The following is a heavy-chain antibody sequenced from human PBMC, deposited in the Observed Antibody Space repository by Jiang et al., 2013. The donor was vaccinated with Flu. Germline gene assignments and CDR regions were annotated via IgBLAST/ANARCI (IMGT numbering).Heavy chain of an antibody. V-gene: IGHV1-69*04. J-gene: IGHJ6*02. CDR1: GGTFSSYT. CDR3: ARDPWVYYYDSSDGIDV. D-gene: IGHD3-22*01. CDR2: IIPILGIA. Sequence: GREVKKPGSSVKVSCKASGGTFSSYTISWVRQAPGQGLEWMGRIIPILGIANYAQKFQGRVTITADKSTSTAYMELSSLRSEDTAVYYCARDPWVYYYDSSDGIDVWGQGTTVTVSS.